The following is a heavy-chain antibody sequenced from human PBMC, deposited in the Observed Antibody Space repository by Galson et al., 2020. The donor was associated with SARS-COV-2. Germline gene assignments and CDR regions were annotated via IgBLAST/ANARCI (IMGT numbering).Heavy chain of an antibody. D-gene: IGHD6-13*01. CDR2: IIPIFGTA. CDR1: GGTFSSYA. CDR3: ARGGYLNPGGAFDI. Sequence: SVKVSCKASGGTFSSYAISWVRQAPGQGLEWMGGIIPIFGTANYAQKFQGRVTITADESTSTAYMELSSLRSEDTAVYSCARGGYLNPGGAFDIWGQGKMVTVSS. J-gene: IGHJ3*02. V-gene: IGHV1-69*13.